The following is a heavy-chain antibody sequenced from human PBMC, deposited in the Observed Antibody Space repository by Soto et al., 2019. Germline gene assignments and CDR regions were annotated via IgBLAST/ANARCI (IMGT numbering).Heavy chain of an antibody. CDR1: GDTFTSYY. Sequence: ASVKVSCKAPGDTFTSYYLNWVRQAPGQGLEWMGVINPHGGSTKYAQKCQGRITMTRDTSRSTVYMELSSLRSDDTAIYSCAPSSGGNFGIIIEGSNWFDPWGQGTLVTVAS. CDR3: APSSGGNFGIIIEGSNWFDP. V-gene: IGHV1-46*01. D-gene: IGHD3-3*01. J-gene: IGHJ5*02. CDR2: INPHGGST.